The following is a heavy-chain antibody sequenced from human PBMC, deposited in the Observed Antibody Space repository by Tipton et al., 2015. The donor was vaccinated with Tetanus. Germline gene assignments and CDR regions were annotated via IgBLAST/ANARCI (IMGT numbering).Heavy chain of an antibody. J-gene: IGHJ6*02. CDR3: ARLTGHSMDVVDFYYFGMDV. Sequence: GLVKPSQTLSLTCAVSEGSITSDNHYWSWIRQPPGKGLEWIGYIYYTGSTNYNPSLKSGVTISLDTSKNQFSLKLTSVSAADTAVYYCARLTGHSMDVVDFYYFGMDVWGQGTKVTVSS. V-gene: IGHV4-61*01. D-gene: IGHD2-21*01. CDR2: IYYTGST. CDR1: EGSITSDNHY.